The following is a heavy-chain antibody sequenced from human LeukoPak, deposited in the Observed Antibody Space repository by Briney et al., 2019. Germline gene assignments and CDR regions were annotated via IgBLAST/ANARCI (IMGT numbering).Heavy chain of an antibody. CDR3: ARLSGGYDFDYYYGMDV. CDR2: IDPSDSYT. CDR1: GYIFTSYW. Sequence: GASLKISCKCSGYIFTSYWIGWVRPMPGKGLEWMGTIDPSDSYTNYSPSFQGHVTISADKSISTAYLQWSSLKASDTAMYYCARLSGGYDFDYYYGMDVWGQGTTVTVSS. V-gene: IGHV5-10-1*01. J-gene: IGHJ6*02. D-gene: IGHD5-12*01.